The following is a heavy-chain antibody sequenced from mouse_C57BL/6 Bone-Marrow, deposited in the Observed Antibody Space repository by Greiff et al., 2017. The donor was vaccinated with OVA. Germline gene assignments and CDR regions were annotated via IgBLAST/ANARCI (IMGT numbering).Heavy chain of an antibody. CDR1: GYTFTSYG. D-gene: IGHD2-10*02. Sequence: VKLQESGAELARPGASVKLSCKASGYTFTSYGISWVKQRTGQGLEWIGEIYPRSGNTYYNEKFKGKATLTADKSSSTAYMELRSLTSEDSAVYFCALRPPSAMDYWGQGTSVTVSS. CDR3: ALRPPSAMDY. J-gene: IGHJ4*01. CDR2: IYPRSGNT. V-gene: IGHV1-81*01.